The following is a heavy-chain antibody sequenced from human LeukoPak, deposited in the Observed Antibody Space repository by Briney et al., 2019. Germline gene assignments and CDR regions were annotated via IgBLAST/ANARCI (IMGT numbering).Heavy chain of an antibody. J-gene: IGHJ5*02. CDR3: ATVMVATTNWFDP. D-gene: IGHD5-12*01. CDR1: GGSISSSY. V-gene: IGHV4-59*08. Sequence: SETLSLTCTVSGGSISSSYWSWIRQPPGKGLEWIGYIYYSGSTNYNPSLKSRVTISVDTSKNQFSLKLNSVTAADTAVYYCATVMVATTNWFDPWGQGTLVTVSS. CDR2: IYYSGST.